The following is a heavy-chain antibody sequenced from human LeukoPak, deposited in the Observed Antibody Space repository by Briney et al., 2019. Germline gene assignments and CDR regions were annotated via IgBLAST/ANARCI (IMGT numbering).Heavy chain of an antibody. D-gene: IGHD6-19*01. Sequence: SETLSLTCTVSGGSISSYYWSWIRQPPGKGLEWIGFIYYSGSTNYNPSLKSRVTISVDTSKNQFSLKLRSVTAADTAVYYCARVFGYSSGWYRGNAFDIWGQGTMVTVSS. V-gene: IGHV4-59*01. J-gene: IGHJ3*02. CDR2: IYYSGST. CDR3: ARVFGYSSGWYRGNAFDI. CDR1: GGSISSYY.